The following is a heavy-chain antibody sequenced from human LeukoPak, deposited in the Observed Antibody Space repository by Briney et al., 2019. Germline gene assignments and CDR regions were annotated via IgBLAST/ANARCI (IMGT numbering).Heavy chain of an antibody. V-gene: IGHV1-2*02. D-gene: IGHD1-26*01. CDR3: ARELQPSHSGSSNWFDP. CDR1: GYTFTGYY. CDR2: INPNSGGT. Sequence: ASVKVSCKASGYTFTGYYMHWVRQAPGQGLEWMGWINPNSGGTNYAQKFQGRVTMTRDTSISTAYMELSRLRSDDTAVYYCARELQPSHSGSSNWFDPWGQGTLVTVSS. J-gene: IGHJ5*02.